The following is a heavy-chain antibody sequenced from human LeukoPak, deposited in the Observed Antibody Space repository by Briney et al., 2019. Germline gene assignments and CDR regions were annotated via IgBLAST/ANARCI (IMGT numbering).Heavy chain of an antibody. D-gene: IGHD3-22*01. J-gene: IGHJ4*02. CDR1: GFTFSSYA. Sequence: PGGSLRLSCVASGFTFSSYAMSWVRQAAGKGLEWVSSTSSSGETTYYADSMKGRFTISRDNSRNTLYLQMNSLRAEDTAVYYCAKDRPNYYGTNGHYYRRDGDCWGQGTLVTVSS. CDR3: AKDRPNYYGTNGHYYRRDGDC. CDR2: TSSSGETT. V-gene: IGHV3-23*01.